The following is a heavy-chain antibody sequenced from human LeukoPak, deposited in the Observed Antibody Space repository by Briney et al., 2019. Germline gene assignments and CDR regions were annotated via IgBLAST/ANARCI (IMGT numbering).Heavy chain of an antibody. CDR3: ASRSSGYYFHY. Sequence: SETLSLTCTVSGVSISSYYWSWLRPPAGKGLEWIGRIYTSGSTNYNPSLKSRVTMSVDTSKNQFSLKLSSVTAADTAVYYCASRSSGYYFHYWGQGTPVSVSS. CDR2: IYTSGST. V-gene: IGHV4-4*07. J-gene: IGHJ4*02. D-gene: IGHD3-22*01. CDR1: GVSISSYY.